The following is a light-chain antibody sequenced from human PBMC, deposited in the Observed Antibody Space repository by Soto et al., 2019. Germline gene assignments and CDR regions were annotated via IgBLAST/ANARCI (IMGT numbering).Light chain of an antibody. Sequence: PGGRATLSCRASQSIDSYLAWYQQKPGKAPRLLIYDVSSMASGVPARFSGSGSGTDFTLTISSLEPGDFAVYYCQQRNDCHVTFGQGTRLEIK. CDR2: DVS. CDR3: QQRNDCHVT. CDR1: QSIDSY. V-gene: IGKV3D-11*02. J-gene: IGKJ5*01.